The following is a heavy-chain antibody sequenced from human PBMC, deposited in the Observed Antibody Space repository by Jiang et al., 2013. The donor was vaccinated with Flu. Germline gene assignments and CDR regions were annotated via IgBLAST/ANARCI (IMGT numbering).Heavy chain of an antibody. CDR2: LSSDGSDK. CDR1: GFNFSPYA. J-gene: IGHJ4*02. CDR3: SRDGPTPLDY. V-gene: IGHV3-30-3*01. D-gene: IGHD4-23*01. Sequence: QLLESGGGVVQPGRSLRLSCAVSGFNFSPYAMHWLRQAPGKGLQWVAILSSDGSDKYYAESVKGRFTISRDNSKNTLYLQMNSLRPVDTGIYYCSRDGPTPLDYWGLGTLVTVSS.